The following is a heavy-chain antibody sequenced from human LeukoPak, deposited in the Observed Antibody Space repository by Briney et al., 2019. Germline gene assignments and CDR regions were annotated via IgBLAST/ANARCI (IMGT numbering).Heavy chain of an antibody. V-gene: IGHV3-30*04. CDR3: ARDNGAPSSGWSYLDY. D-gene: IGHD5-18*01. CDR1: GFTFSSYA. J-gene: IGHJ4*02. CDR2: ISYDGSNK. Sequence: PGRSLRLSCAASGFTFSSYAMHWVRQAPGKGLEWVAVISYDGSNKYYADSVKGRFTISRDNSKNTLNLQMNSLRAEDTAVYYSARDNGAPSSGWSYLDYWGQGTLVTVSS.